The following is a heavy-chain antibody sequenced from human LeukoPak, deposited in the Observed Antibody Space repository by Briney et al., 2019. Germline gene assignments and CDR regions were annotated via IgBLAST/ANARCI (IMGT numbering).Heavy chain of an antibody. CDR1: GFTFSDSY. CDR2: FISINSNT. V-gene: IGHV3-11*06. CDR3: ARVSYGDYLGY. J-gene: IGHJ4*02. Sequence: PGGSLRLSCAPSGFTFSDSYMSWIRQAPGKGLEWVSYFISINSNTNQPNSVKGRFTISRDNANNSLYLQIPSLRPEDTAVYYCARVSYGDYLGYWGQGTLVTVSS. D-gene: IGHD4-17*01.